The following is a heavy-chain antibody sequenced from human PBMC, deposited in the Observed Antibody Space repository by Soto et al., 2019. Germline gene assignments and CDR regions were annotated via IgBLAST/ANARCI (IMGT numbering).Heavy chain of an antibody. CDR3: ARGAGGYYYMDV. Sequence: EVQLVESGGGLVQPGGSLRLSCAASGSTFSSYWMHWVRQAPGKGPVWVSRIYSDGSRTSYADSVKGRFTISRDNAKNTLYLQMDSLSPEDTAVYYCARGAGGYYYMDVWGKGTTVTVSS. V-gene: IGHV3-74*01. D-gene: IGHD3-10*01. J-gene: IGHJ6*03. CDR2: IYSDGSRT. CDR1: GSTFSSYW.